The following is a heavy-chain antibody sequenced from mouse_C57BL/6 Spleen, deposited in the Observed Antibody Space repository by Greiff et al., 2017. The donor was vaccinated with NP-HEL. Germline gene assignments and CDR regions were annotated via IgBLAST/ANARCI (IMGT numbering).Heavy chain of an antibody. Sequence: EVQLQQSGTVLARPGASVKMSCKTSGYTFTSYWMHWVKQRPGQGLEWIGAIYPGNSDTSYNQKFKGKAKLTAVTSASTAYMELSSLTNEDSAVYYCTRSPYYDYDGGNAYWGQGTLVTVSA. D-gene: IGHD2-4*01. CDR2: IYPGNSDT. CDR1: GYTFTSYW. CDR3: TRSPYYDYDGGNAY. J-gene: IGHJ3*01. V-gene: IGHV1-5*01.